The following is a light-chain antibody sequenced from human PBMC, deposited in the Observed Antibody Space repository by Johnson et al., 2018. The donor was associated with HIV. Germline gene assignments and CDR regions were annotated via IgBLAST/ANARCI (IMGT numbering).Light chain of an antibody. V-gene: IGLV1-51*02. CDR2: ENN. CDR3: GTWDNSLSVFV. J-gene: IGLJ1*01. CDR1: SSNIGNNY. Sequence: QSVLTQPPSVSAAPGQKVTISCSGSSSNIGNNYVSWYQQLPGTAPKLLIYENNKRPSGIPDRFSGSKSVTSATLGITGLQTGDDADYYCGTWDNSLSVFVFGTGTKVTVL.